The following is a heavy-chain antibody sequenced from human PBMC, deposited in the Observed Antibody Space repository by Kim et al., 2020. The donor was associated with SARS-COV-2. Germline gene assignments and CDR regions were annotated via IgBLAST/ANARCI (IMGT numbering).Heavy chain of an antibody. Sequence: SVKVSCKASGGTFSSYAISWVRQAPGQGLEWMGRIIPILGIANYAQKFQGRVTITADKSTSTAYMELSSLRSEDTAVYYCARDRGGSYPLRYYYYYMDVWGKGTTVTVSS. J-gene: IGHJ6*03. CDR2: IIPILGIA. CDR3: ARDRGGSYPLRYYYYYMDV. V-gene: IGHV1-69*04. CDR1: GGTFSSYA. D-gene: IGHD1-26*01.